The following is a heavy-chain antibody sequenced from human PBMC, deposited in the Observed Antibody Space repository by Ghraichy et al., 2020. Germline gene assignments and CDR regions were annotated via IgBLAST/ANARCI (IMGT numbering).Heavy chain of an antibody. V-gene: IGHV6-1*01. CDR3: AKANEAYGGNSYDH. J-gene: IGHJ4*02. D-gene: IGHD4-23*01. Sequence: SQTHSLTCAISGDSVSSNSAAWNWFRQSPSRGLEWLGRTYYRSKWYNDYAVSVKSRITINPDTSKNQFSLHLNSVTPEDTAVYYCAKANEAYGGNSYDHWGQGTLVTVSS. CDR2: TYYRSKWYN. CDR1: GDSVSSNSAA.